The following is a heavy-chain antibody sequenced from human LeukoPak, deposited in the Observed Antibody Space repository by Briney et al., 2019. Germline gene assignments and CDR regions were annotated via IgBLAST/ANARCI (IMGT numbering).Heavy chain of an antibody. CDR2: IYYSGST. CDR3: ARATYSSGWYGSDYYYMDV. CDR1: GGSISSSSYY. D-gene: IGHD6-19*01. J-gene: IGHJ6*03. V-gene: IGHV4-39*07. Sequence: SETLSLTCTVSGGSISSSSYYWGWIRQPPGKGLEWIGSIYYSGSTYYNPSLKSRVTISVDTSKNQFSLKLSSVTAADTAVYYCARATYSSGWYGSDYYYMDVWGKGTTVTVSS.